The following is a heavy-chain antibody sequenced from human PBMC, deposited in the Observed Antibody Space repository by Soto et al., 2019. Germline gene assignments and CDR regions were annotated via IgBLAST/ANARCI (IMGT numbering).Heavy chain of an antibody. V-gene: IGHV3-11*06. CDR2: ISSSSSYT. D-gene: IGHD2-15*01. J-gene: IGHJ4*02. Sequence: PGGSLRLSCAASGFTFSDYYMSWIRQAPGKGLEWVSYISSSSSYTNYADSVKGRFTISRDNAKNSLYLQMNSLRAEDTAVYYCARVPPNCSAGSCYGYYFDYWGQGTLVTVSS. CDR1: GFTFSDYY. CDR3: ARVPPNCSAGSCYGYYFDY.